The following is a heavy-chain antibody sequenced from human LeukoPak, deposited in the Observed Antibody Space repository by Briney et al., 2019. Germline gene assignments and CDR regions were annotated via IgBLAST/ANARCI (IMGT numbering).Heavy chain of an antibody. D-gene: IGHD6-13*01. J-gene: IGHJ4*02. Sequence: GGSLRLSCAASGFTFSGHSMTWVHQAPGKGLEWVANINLDGSERFYVDFVKDRFTISRDNADNSMYLQMNSLRAEDTAVYYCGRVIAGAIDYWGQGTLVTVSS. CDR1: GFTFSGHS. CDR2: INLDGSER. V-gene: IGHV3-7*01. CDR3: GRVIAGAIDY.